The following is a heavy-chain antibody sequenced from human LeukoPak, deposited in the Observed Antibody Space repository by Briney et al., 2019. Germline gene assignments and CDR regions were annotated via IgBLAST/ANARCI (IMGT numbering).Heavy chain of an antibody. CDR2: ISGSGGST. Sequence: GGSLRLSCAASGFTFSSYAMSWVRQAPGKGLEWVSAISGSGGSTYYADSVKGRFTISRDNSKNTLYLQMNSPRAEDTAVYYCAKVGLYCSGGSCYRSPNWFDPWGQGTPVTVSS. CDR3: AKVGLYCSGGSCYRSPNWFDP. V-gene: IGHV3-23*01. D-gene: IGHD2-15*01. CDR1: GFTFSSYA. J-gene: IGHJ5*02.